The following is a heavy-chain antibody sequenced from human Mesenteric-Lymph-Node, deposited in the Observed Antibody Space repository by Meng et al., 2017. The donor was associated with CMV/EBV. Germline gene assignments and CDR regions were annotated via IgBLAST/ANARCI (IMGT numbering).Heavy chain of an antibody. Sequence: ASVKVSCKASGYTFTSYYMHWVRQAPGQGLEWMGIINPSGGSTSYAQKFQGRVTITADKSTSTAYMELSSLRSEDTAVYYCARPRGGWTEHFDYWGQGTLVTVSS. J-gene: IGHJ4*02. D-gene: IGHD6-19*01. CDR3: ARPRGGWTEHFDY. V-gene: IGHV1-46*01. CDR2: INPSGGST. CDR1: GYTFTSYY.